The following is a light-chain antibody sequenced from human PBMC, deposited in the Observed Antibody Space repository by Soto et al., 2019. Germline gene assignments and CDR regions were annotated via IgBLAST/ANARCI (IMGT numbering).Light chain of an antibody. CDR2: RNN. J-gene: IGLJ2*01. CDR1: SSNIGGNT. CDR3: AAWDDSLNGVV. V-gene: IGLV1-44*01. Sequence: QSVLTQPPSASGTPGQRVTISCSGSSSNIGGNTVNWYQQLPGTAPKLLIYRNNQRPSAAPDRFSGSKSGTSASLAISGLQAEDDADYYGAAWDDSLNGVVFGGGTKLTVL.